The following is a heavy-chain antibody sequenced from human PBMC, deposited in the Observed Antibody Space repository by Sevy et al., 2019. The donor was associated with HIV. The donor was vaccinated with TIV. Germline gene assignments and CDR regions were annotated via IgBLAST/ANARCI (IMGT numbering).Heavy chain of an antibody. J-gene: IGHJ4*02. CDR2: IYYSGST. CDR3: ARECFVRSSGWYLDY. Sequence: SETLSLTCTVSGGSISSYYWSWIRQPPGKGLEWIGYIYYSGSTNYNPSLKSRVTISVDTSKNQFSLKLSSVTAADTAVYYCARECFVRSSGWYLDYWGQGTLVTVSS. CDR1: GGSISSYY. D-gene: IGHD6-19*01. V-gene: IGHV4-59*01.